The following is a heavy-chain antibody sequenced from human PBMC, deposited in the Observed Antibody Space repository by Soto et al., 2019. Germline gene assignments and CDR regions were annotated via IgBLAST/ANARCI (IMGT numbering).Heavy chain of an antibody. V-gene: IGHV4-39*07. J-gene: IGHJ4*02. Sequence: SETLSLTCTVSGGSISSSSYYWGCIRQPPGKGLEWIGSIYYSGSTYYNPSLKSRVTISVDTSKNQFSLKLSSVTAADTAVYYCARVSGIVGVDYWGQGTLVTVSS. D-gene: IGHD1-26*01. CDR2: IYYSGST. CDR1: GGSISSSSYY. CDR3: ARVSGIVGVDY.